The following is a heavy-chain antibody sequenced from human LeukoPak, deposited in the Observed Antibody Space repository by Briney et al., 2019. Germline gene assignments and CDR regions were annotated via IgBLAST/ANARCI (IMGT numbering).Heavy chain of an antibody. D-gene: IGHD1-26*01. CDR3: ARDSGSYFDY. V-gene: IGHV3-53*05. CDR1: GVTVSSNY. J-gene: IGHJ4*02. CDR2: LYGGGTT. Sequence: GGSLRLSCAVFGVTVSSNYMSWVRQAPGKGLEWVSVLYGGGTTYYADSVKGRFTISRDNSKNTLYLQMNSLRAEDTAVYYCARDSGSYFDYWGQGTLVTVSS.